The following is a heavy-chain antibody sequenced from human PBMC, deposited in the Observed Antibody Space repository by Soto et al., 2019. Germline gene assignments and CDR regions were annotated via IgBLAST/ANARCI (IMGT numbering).Heavy chain of an antibody. J-gene: IGHJ4*02. Sequence: PVGPLRLSCAASGFTFSSYGMHWVRQAPGKGLEWVAVISYDGSNKYYADSVKGRFTISRDNSKNTLYLQMISLRAEVTAVYYCAKDYGDYSRLDYWGQGTLVTVSS. CDR3: AKDYGDYSRLDY. CDR2: ISYDGSNK. V-gene: IGHV3-30*18. CDR1: GFTFSSYG. D-gene: IGHD4-17*01.